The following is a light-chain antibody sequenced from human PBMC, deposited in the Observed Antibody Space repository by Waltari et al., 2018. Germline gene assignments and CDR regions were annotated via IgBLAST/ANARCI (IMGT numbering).Light chain of an antibody. CDR2: DVS. V-gene: IGLV2-14*03. J-gene: IGLJ2*01. CDR3: SSYTSTNTII. CDR1: GSDLGYYTF. Sequence: QSALAPSPPVSGSPGQSIPLPCTVTGSDLGYYTFLPWYQQHPGKAPKPLIFDVSRWSSGVSHRFSGSKSGNTASLTISGLQAEDEADYYCSSYTSTNTIIFGGGTKVTVL.